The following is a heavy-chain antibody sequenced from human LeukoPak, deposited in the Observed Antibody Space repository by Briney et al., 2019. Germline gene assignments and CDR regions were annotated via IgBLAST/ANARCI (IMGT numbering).Heavy chain of an antibody. Sequence: GRSLRLSCAASGFTFNIYALHWVRQAPGKGLEWVAVISYDGSGSFYTDSVEGRFTISRDNSKNTLFLQMNSLRTEDTAVYYCARDIERGRGLNWVLTGFAPWAREPWSPSPQ. J-gene: IGHJ5*02. CDR1: GFTFNIYA. CDR3: ARDIERGRGLNWVLTGFAP. V-gene: IGHV3-30*04. CDR2: ISYDGSGS. D-gene: IGHD3-10*01.